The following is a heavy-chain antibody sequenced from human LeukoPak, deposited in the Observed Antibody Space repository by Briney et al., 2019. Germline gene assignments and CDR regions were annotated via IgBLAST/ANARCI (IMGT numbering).Heavy chain of an antibody. D-gene: IGHD6-19*01. CDR3: ARDLSSGWYLSSASYYFDY. J-gene: IGHJ4*02. V-gene: IGHV3-48*03. Sequence: GGSLRLSCAASGFTLSSYEMNWVRQAPGKGLEWVSYISSSGSTIKYADSVKGRFTISRDNAKNSLYLQMNSLRAEDTAVYYCARDLSSGWYLSSASYYFDYWGQGALVTVSS. CDR1: GFTLSSYE. CDR2: ISSSGSTI.